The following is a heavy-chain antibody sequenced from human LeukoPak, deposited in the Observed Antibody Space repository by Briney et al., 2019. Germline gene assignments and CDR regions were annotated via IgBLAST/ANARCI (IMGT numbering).Heavy chain of an antibody. CDR2: SVPSGST. Sequence: PSETLSLTCAVSGASIRNYYWSWIRQPAGKGLVWIGRSVPSGSTNYNPSLKSRVTMSVDTSKSQFSLKLNSVTAADTAVYYCAKEGAAPGPDFDYWGQGTLVIVSS. V-gene: IGHV4-4*07. J-gene: IGHJ4*02. CDR1: GASIRNYY. D-gene: IGHD6-13*01. CDR3: AKEGAAPGPDFDY.